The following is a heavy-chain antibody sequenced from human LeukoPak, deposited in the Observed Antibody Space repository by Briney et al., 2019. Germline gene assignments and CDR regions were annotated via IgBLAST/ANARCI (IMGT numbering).Heavy chain of an antibody. CDR3: ATDVTSRAISF. J-gene: IGHJ4*02. Sequence: PGGSLRLSCAASGFTFSTYAMSWVRQAPGKGLEWVSIITSSGGSTNYADSVKGRFTISRDNSKNTLYLQMNSLKPDDTAVYYCATDVTSRAISFWGQGALVNVSS. V-gene: IGHV3-23*01. CDR2: ITSSGGST. CDR1: GFTFSTYA. D-gene: IGHD2-2*01.